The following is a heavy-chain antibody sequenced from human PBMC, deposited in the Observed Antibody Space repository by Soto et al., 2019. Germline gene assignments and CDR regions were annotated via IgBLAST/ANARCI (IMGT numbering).Heavy chain of an antibody. D-gene: IGHD3-10*01. V-gene: IGHV1-69*12. CDR2: IIPIFATA. Sequence: QVQLVQSGAEVKKPASSVKVSCKASGDTFSSYTISWVRQAPGQGLEWMGGIIPIFATANYAQQFQGRITMPADLSTTTAHMELSSLRSDDPAVYYCARETGQVRGRYFDSWGQGTLVTVSS. J-gene: IGHJ4*02. CDR3: ARETGQVRGRYFDS. CDR1: GDTFSSYT.